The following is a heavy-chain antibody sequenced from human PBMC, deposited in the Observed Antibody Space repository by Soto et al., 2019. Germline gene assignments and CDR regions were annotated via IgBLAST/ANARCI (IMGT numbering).Heavy chain of an antibody. CDR1: GGTFSSYA. CDR3: ARSQGSSTSLEIYYYYYYGMDV. J-gene: IGHJ6*02. D-gene: IGHD2-2*01. V-gene: IGHV1-69*01. CDR2: IIPISGTA. Sequence: QVQLVQSGAEVKKPGSSVKVSCKASGGTFSSYAISWVRQAPGQGLEWMGGIIPISGTANYAQKFQGRVTINAEESTSTVYMERSSLRSEDTAVYFCARSQGSSTSLEIYYYYYYGMDVWGQGTTVTVSS.